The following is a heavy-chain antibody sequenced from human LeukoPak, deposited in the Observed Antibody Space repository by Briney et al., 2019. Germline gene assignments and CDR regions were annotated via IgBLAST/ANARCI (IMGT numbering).Heavy chain of an antibody. Sequence: GGSLRLSCAASGFTFSSYWMHWVRQAPGKGLVWVSRINSDGGSTSYADSVKGRFTISRDNAKNTLYLQMNSLRAEDTAVYYCAREGGDYGDYSFDYWGQGTLVTVSS. D-gene: IGHD4-17*01. CDR1: GFTFSSYW. J-gene: IGHJ4*02. CDR3: AREGGDYGDYSFDY. CDR2: INSDGGST. V-gene: IGHV3-74*01.